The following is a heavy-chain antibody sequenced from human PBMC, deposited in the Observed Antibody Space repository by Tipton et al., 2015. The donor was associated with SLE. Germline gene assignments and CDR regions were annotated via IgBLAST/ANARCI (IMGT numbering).Heavy chain of an antibody. Sequence: GSLRLSCTASGFTFSSYAMSWVRQAPGKGLEWVSVIYSGGSTYYADSVKGRFTISRDNSKNTLYLQMNSLRAEDTAVYYCAKEFVPGIAAAGPLPYYYGMDVWGRGTTVTVSS. D-gene: IGHD6-13*01. V-gene: IGHV3-23*03. J-gene: IGHJ6*02. CDR1: GFTFSSYA. CDR3: AKEFVPGIAAAGPLPYYYGMDV. CDR2: IYSGGST.